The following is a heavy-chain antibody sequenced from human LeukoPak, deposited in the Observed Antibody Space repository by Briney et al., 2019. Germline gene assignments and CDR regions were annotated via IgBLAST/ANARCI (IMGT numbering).Heavy chain of an antibody. CDR2: INPNSGGT. CDR1: GYTFTGYY. D-gene: IGHD2-15*01. Sequence: ASVKVSCKASGYTFTGYYMHWVRQAPGQGLEWMGWINPNSGGTNYAQKFQGRVTMTRDTSISTAYMELSRLRSDDTAVYYCARGAAGYCSGGSCLRAGWFDPWDQGTLVTVSS. CDR3: ARGAAGYCSGGSCLRAGWFDP. J-gene: IGHJ5*02. V-gene: IGHV1-2*02.